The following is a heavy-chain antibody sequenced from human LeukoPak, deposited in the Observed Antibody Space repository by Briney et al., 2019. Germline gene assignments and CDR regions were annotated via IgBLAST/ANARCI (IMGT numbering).Heavy chain of an antibody. J-gene: IGHJ4*02. CDR3: AKGAAWIVVVVAATDYFDY. D-gene: IGHD2-15*01. CDR2: ISGSGGST. V-gene: IGHV3-23*01. CDR1: GFTFSSYA. Sequence: PGGSLRLSCAASGFTFSSYAMSWVRQPPGKGLEWVSAISGSGGSTYYADSVKGRFTISRDNSKNTLYLQMNSLGAEDTAVYYCAKGAAWIVVVVAATDYFDYWGQGTLVTVSS.